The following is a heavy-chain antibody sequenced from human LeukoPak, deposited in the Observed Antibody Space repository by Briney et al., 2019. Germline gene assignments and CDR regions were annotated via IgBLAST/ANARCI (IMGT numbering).Heavy chain of an antibody. V-gene: IGHV4-34*01. CDR1: GGSFSGYY. J-gene: IGHJ6*03. CDR2: INHSGST. CDR3: ARRVEYYYYMDV. Sequence: SETLSLTCAVYGGSFSGYYWSWIRQPPGKGLEWIGEINHSGSTNYNPSLKSRVTISVDTSKNQFSLKLSSVTAADTAVYYCARRVEYYYYMDVWGKGTTVTISS.